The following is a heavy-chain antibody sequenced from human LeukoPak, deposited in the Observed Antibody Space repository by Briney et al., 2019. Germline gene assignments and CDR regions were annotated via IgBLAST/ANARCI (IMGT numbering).Heavy chain of an antibody. CDR2: INPSGGRT. D-gene: IGHD3-9*01. Sequence: ASVKVSCKASGYTFTSYYMHWVRQAPGQGLEWMGIINPSGGRTSYAQKFQGRVTMTRDTSTSTVYMELSSLRSEDMAVYYCARETPPYYDILTGSYQYNWFDPWGQGTLVTVSS. CDR3: ARETPPYYDILTGSYQYNWFDP. V-gene: IGHV1-46*01. J-gene: IGHJ5*02. CDR1: GYTFTSYY.